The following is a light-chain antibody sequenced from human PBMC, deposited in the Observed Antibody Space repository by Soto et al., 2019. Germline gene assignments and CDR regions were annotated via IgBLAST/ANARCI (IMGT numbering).Light chain of an antibody. Sequence: QSALTQPRSVSGSPGQSVTISCTGTSSDVGGYNYVSWYQQHPGKAPKLMIYDVSKRPSGVPDRFSGSKSGNTASLTISGLQAEDEADYYCCSHAGSYTFAVFGGGTQLTVL. CDR1: SSDVGGYNY. V-gene: IGLV2-11*01. J-gene: IGLJ7*01. CDR3: CSHAGSYTFAV. CDR2: DVS.